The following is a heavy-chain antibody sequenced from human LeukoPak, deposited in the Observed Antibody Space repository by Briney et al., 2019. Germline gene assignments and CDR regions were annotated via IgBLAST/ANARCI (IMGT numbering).Heavy chain of an antibody. J-gene: IGHJ4*02. CDR1: GFTFSSYA. CDR3: AKDPTLHYYDSSGYFADY. CDR2: ISGSGGST. D-gene: IGHD3-22*01. Sequence: PGGSLRLSCAASGFTFSSYAMSWVRQAPGEGLEWVSAISGSGGSTYYADSVKGRFTISRDNSKNTLYLQMNSLRAEDTAVYYCAKDPTLHYYDSSGYFADYWGQGTLVTVSS. V-gene: IGHV3-23*01.